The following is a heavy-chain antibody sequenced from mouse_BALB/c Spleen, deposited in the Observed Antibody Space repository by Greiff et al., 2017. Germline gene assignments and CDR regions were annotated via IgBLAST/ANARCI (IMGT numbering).Heavy chain of an antibody. D-gene: IGHD1-1*01. Sequence: VQLQQSGAELAKPGASVKMSCKASGYTFTSYWMHWVKRRPGQGLEWIGYINPSTGYTEYNQKFKDKATLTADKSSSTAYMQLSSLTSEDSAVYYCARRDYYGNDWGQGTTLTVSS. CDR3: ARRDYYGND. CDR1: GYTFTSYW. CDR2: INPSTGYT. J-gene: IGHJ2*01. V-gene: IGHV1-7*01.